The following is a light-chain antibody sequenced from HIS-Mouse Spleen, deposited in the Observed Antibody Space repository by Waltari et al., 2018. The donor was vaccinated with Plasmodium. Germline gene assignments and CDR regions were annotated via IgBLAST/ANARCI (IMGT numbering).Light chain of an antibody. V-gene: IGLV2-8*01. J-gene: IGLJ2*01. CDR2: EVS. Sequence: QSALTQPPSASGSPGQSVTISCTGTSSDVGGYNYVSWYQQHPGKAPKLMIYEVSKRPSGVPDRFSGSRSANTACLTVAGLQAEDEADYYCSSYAGSNNLVFGGGTKLTVL. CDR3: SSYAGSNNLV. CDR1: SSDVGGYNY.